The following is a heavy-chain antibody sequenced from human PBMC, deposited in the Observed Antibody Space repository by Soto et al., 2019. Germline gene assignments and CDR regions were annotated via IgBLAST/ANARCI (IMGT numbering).Heavy chain of an antibody. D-gene: IGHD3-10*01. Sequence: PGGSLRLSCAASGFTFSDYAMSWVRQAPGKGLEWVAAISASCGTTFYADSVKGQFTISRDNSKNTVYLQMNSLRAEDTALYYCAREIFWFGEFLYYYYYGMDVWGQGTTVTVSS. CDR1: GFTFSDYA. CDR3: AREIFWFGEFLYYYYYGMDV. J-gene: IGHJ6*02. V-gene: IGHV3-23*01. CDR2: ISASCGTT.